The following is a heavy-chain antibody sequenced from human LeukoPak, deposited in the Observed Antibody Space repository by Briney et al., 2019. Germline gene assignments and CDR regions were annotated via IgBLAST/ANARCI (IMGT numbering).Heavy chain of an antibody. CDR3: GINRPGKALDI. J-gene: IGHJ3*02. CDR2: IHPGRGDT. V-gene: IGHV1-2*02. CDR1: GYTFTDHY. D-gene: IGHD3-10*01. Sequence: ASVNLSCKALGYTFTDHYFHWLRQAPGQGLEWMGWIHPGRGDTNYAQKFQGRVTVTRDTSISTVYMELSRLRSDDTAVYYCGINRPGKALDIWGEGTMVTVSS.